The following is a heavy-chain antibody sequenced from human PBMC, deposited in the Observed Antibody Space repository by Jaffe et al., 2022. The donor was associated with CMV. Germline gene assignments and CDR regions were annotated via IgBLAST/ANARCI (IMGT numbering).Heavy chain of an antibody. Sequence: QVQLQESGPGLVKPSETLSLTCTVSGGSISSYYWSWIRQPPGKGLEWIGYIYYSGSTNYNPSLKSRVTISVDTSKNQFSLKLSSVTAADTAVYYCARDVPPYDSSGYYYRAFDIWGQGTMVTVSS. D-gene: IGHD3-22*01. CDR1: GGSISSYY. CDR2: IYYSGST. V-gene: IGHV4-59*01. J-gene: IGHJ3*02. CDR3: ARDVPPYDSSGYYYRAFDI.